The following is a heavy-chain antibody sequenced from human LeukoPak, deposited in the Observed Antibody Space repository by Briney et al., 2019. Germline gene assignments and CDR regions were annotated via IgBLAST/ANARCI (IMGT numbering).Heavy chain of an antibody. Sequence: PSETLSLTCTVSGGSISSYYWNWIRQPPGKGLEWIGYIYYSGSTKYNPSLKSRVTISVDTSKNQFSLKLSSVTAADTAVYYCARYYYGSGTYQEFDYWGQGTLVTVSS. CDR3: ARYYYGSGTYQEFDY. CDR1: GGSISSYY. J-gene: IGHJ4*02. V-gene: IGHV4-59*01. CDR2: IYYSGST. D-gene: IGHD3-10*01.